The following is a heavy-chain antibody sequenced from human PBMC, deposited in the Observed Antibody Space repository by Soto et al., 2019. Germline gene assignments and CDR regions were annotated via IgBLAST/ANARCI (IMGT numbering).Heavy chain of an antibody. Sequence: GGSLRLSLAASGFTFSSYSMNWVRQAPGKGLEWVSSISSSTNYMYYADSVKGRFTISRDNAKNSLYLQMNSLRAEDTAVYYCAKMGYGGNYYYGTHVWGQGTTVTVSS. V-gene: IGHV3-21*01. D-gene: IGHD2-15*01. CDR2: ISSSTNYM. J-gene: IGHJ6*02. CDR3: AKMGYGGNYYYGTHV. CDR1: GFTFSSYS.